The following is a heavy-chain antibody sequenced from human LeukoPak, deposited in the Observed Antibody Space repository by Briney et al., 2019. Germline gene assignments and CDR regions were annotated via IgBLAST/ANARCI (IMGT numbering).Heavy chain of an antibody. CDR2: FDPEDGET. Sequence: ASVKVSCKVSGYTLTELSMHWVRQAPGKGLEWMGGFDPEDGETIYAQKFQGRVTMTEDTSTDTAYMELSSLRSEDTAVYYCATRLRGGPEYGMDVWGQGTTVTVSS. CDR3: ATRLRGGPEYGMDV. V-gene: IGHV1-24*01. D-gene: IGHD1-14*01. J-gene: IGHJ6*02. CDR1: GYTLTELS.